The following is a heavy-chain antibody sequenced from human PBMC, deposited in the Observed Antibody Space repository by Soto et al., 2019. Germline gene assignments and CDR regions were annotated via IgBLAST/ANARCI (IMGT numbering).Heavy chain of an antibody. J-gene: IGHJ4*02. CDR2: IYYSGST. V-gene: IGHV4-59*08. Sequence: QVQLQESGPGLVKPSETLSLTCTVSGGSISSYYWSWIPQPPGKGLEWIGYIYYSGSTNYNPSLKSRLTISVDTSKSHFSLKLSSVTAAYTAVDYCARHGEAAPGKFPRQVDYWGQGTLFTVSS. D-gene: IGHD6-13*01. CDR3: ARHGEAAPGKFPRQVDY. CDR1: GGSISSYY.